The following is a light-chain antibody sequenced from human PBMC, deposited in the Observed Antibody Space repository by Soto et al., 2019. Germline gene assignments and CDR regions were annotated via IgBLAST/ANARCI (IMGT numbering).Light chain of an antibody. CDR3: GTWDSSLIWPV. J-gene: IGLJ2*01. CDR2: DNT. CDR1: SSNIGYNY. Sequence: QSVLTQPPSVSAAPGQKVTISCSGSSSNIGYNYVSWYQQLPGTAPKLLIYDNTKRPSGIPDRFSGSKSGTSATLGITGLQTGDEANYYCGTWDSSLIWPVFGGGTKVTVL. V-gene: IGLV1-51*01.